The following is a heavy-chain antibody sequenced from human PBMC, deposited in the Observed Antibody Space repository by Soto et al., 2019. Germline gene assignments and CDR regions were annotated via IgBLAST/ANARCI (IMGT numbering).Heavy chain of an antibody. CDR1: GFTFSTYA. V-gene: IGHV3-30-3*01. J-gene: IGHJ4*02. CDR2: ISYDGSNT. Sequence: LRLSCAVSGFTFSTYAMHWVRQAPGKGLEWVAVISYDGSNTYYADSVKGRFTISRDSMLYLQMNSLRAEDTAVYYCARDQGRSITCQLDYWGQGTLVTVSS. D-gene: IGHD2-2*01. CDR3: ARDQGRSITCQLDY.